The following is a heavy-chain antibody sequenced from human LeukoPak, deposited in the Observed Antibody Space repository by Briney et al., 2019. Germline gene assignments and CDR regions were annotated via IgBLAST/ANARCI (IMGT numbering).Heavy chain of an antibody. CDR1: GGSISSSSYY. V-gene: IGHV4-39*07. CDR3: AREGLRWQQEDAFDI. J-gene: IGHJ3*02. Sequence: SETLSLTCTISGGSISSSSYYWGWIRQPPGKGLEWIGTIYYSGSAYYNPSLKSRVTISVDTSKSQFSLKLSSVTAADTAVYYCAREGLRWQQEDAFDIWGQGTMVTVSS. CDR2: IYYSGSA. D-gene: IGHD4-23*01.